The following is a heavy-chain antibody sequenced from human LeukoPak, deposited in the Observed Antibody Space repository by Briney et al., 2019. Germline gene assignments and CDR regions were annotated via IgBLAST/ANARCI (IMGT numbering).Heavy chain of an antibody. CDR2: IYYSGST. Sequence: SETLSLTCTVSGGSTSSSSYYWGWIRQPPGKGLEWIGSIYYSGSTYYNPSLKSRVTISVDTSKNQFSLEMSSVTAADTAVYYCVTERAATSGFGVHWGQGTLVTVSS. V-gene: IGHV4-39*07. J-gene: IGHJ4*02. CDR3: VTERAATSGFGVH. D-gene: IGHD6-13*01. CDR1: GGSTSSSSYY.